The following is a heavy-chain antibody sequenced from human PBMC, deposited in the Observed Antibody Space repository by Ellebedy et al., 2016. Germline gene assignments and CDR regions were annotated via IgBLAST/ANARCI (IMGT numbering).Heavy chain of an antibody. CDR2: VVGSGERT. V-gene: IGHV3-23*01. CDR1: GFTFSSHA. Sequence: GGSLRLSCAASGFTFSSHAMSWVRQAPGKGPEWVSAVVGSGERTFYADSVKGRFTISRDNAKNSLYLQMNSLRAEDTAVYYCTRYGLSGTFDLWGQGTPVTVSS. CDR3: TRYGLSGTFDL. J-gene: IGHJ4*02. D-gene: IGHD3-10*01.